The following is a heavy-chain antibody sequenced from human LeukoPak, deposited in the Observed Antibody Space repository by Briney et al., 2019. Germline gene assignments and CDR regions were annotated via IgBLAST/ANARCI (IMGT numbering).Heavy chain of an antibody. V-gene: IGHV3-21*04. CDR1: GFTFSSYE. CDR2: ISSSSSYI. Sequence: PGGSLRLSCAASGFTFSSYEMNWVRQAPGKGLEWVSSISSSSSYIYYADSVKGRFTISRDNAKNSLYLQMNSLRAEDTAVYYCARVLTGFFDYWGQGTLVTVSS. D-gene: IGHD1-20*01. CDR3: ARVLTGFFDY. J-gene: IGHJ4*02.